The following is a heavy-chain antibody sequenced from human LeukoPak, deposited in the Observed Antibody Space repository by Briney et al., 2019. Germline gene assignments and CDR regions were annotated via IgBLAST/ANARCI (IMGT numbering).Heavy chain of an antibody. V-gene: IGHV3-33*01. CDR1: GFTFSSYG. D-gene: IGHD2-2*01. CDR3: ARALRGQLPPGHDY. J-gene: IGHJ4*02. Sequence: GRSLRLSCAASGFTFSSYGMHWVRQAPGKGLEWVAVIWYDGSNKYYADSVKGRFTISRDNSKNTLYLQMNSLRAEDTAVYYCARALRGQLPPGHDYWGQGTLVTVSS. CDR2: IWYDGSNK.